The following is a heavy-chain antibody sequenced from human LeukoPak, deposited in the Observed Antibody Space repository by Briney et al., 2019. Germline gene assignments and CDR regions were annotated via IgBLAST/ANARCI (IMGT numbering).Heavy chain of an antibody. J-gene: IGHJ5*02. V-gene: IGHV1-8*01. CDR3: ATHLRFLGGYVSAP. Sequence: ASVKVSCKASGYTFTSYDINWVRQATGQGLEWMGWMNPNSGNTGYAQKFQGRVTMTRNTSISTAYMELSSLRSEDTAVYYCATHLRFLGGYVSAPGAQEPLVPFSS. CDR2: MNPNSGNT. CDR1: GYTFTSYD. D-gene: IGHD3-3*01.